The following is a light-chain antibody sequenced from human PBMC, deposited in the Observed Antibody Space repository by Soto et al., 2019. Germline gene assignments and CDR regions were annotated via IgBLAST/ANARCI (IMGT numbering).Light chain of an antibody. V-gene: IGLV2-14*03. Sequence: QSALAQPASVSGSPGQSITISCTGTSSDVGGFNYVSWYQQHPGKAPKLMIYDVTNRPSGVSYRFSGSKSGTTASLTISGLQAEDEAEYYCNSYTSSSTYVSGTGTKVTVL. CDR1: SSDVGGFNY. CDR2: DVT. CDR3: NSYTSSSTYV. J-gene: IGLJ1*01.